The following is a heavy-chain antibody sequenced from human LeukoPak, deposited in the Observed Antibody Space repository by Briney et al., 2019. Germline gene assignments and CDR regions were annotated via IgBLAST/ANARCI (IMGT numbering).Heavy chain of an antibody. CDR3: ARERSEGTTNYYGVDV. J-gene: IGHJ6*02. CDR1: GGSFSGYY. D-gene: IGHD4-17*01. V-gene: IGHV4-4*07. CDR2: IYTSGST. Sequence: SETLSLTCAVYGGSFSGYYWSWIRQPAGKGLEWIGRIYTSGSTNYNPSLKSRVTMSVDTSKNQFSLKLSSVTAADTAVYYCARERSEGTTNYYGVDVWGQGTTVTVSS.